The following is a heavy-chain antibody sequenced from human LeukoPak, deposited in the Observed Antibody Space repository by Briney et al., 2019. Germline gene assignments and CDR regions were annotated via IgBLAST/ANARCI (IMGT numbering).Heavy chain of an antibody. CDR1: GGSISSGSYY. J-gene: IGHJ3*02. CDR3: ARVSASSEAFDI. CDR2: IYTSGST. V-gene: IGHV4-61*02. Sequence: SEALSLTCTVSGGSISSGSYYWSWIRQPAGKGLEWIGRIYTSGSTNYNPSLKSRVTISVDTSKNQFSLKLSSVTAADTAVYYCARVSASSEAFDIWGQGTMVTVSS.